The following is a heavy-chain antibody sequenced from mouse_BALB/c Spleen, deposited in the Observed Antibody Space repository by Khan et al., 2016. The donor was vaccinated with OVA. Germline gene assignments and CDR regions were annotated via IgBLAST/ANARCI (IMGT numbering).Heavy chain of an antibody. CDR3: ARGDGYYEDAMDY. CDR2: IWAGGST. CDR1: GFSLTSYG. Sequence: QVQLQQSGPGLVAPSQSLSITCTVSGFSLTSYGVHWVRQPPGKGLEWLGVIWAGGSTNYHSALMSRLSISKDNSKSQVFLKMNSLQTDDTAMYYCARGDGYYEDAMDYWGQGTSVTVSS. V-gene: IGHV2-9*02. J-gene: IGHJ4*01. D-gene: IGHD2-3*01.